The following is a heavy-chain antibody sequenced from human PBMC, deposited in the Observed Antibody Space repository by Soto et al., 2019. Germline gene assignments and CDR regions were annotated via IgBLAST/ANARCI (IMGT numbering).Heavy chain of an antibody. CDR3: ARDSSGYYLDY. CDR2: IIAYIGYA. J-gene: IGHJ4*02. CDR1: GGGNLRDYR. V-gene: IGHV1-18*04. D-gene: IGHD3-22*01. Sequence: ASVKVSCKASGGGNLRDYRTTWVRRAPGHGLEWMGWIIAYIGYANYAQNFQGRVTVTADASTNTVFMELRSLRSDDTAVYFCARDSSGYYLDYWGQGTLVTVSS.